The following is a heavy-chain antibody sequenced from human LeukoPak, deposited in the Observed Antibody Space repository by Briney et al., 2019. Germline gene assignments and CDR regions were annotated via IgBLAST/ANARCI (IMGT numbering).Heavy chain of an antibody. D-gene: IGHD3-22*01. CDR1: GFTFSSYA. CDR3: AKRAGDYSHPYDY. V-gene: IGHV3-23*03. Sequence: GGSLRLSCAASGFTFSSYAMSWVRQAPGKGLEWVSFIYSGGNTYYADSVKGRFTISRDNSENTVHLQMNSLRAEDTAMYYCAKRAGDYSHPYDYWGQGTLVTVSS. CDR2: IYSGGNT. J-gene: IGHJ4*02.